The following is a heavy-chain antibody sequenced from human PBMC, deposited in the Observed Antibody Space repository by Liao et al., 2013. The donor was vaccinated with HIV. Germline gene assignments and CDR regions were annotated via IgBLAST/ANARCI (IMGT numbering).Heavy chain of an antibody. Sequence: QVQLQESGAGLLKPSETLSLTCAVYGGSFSDYYWSWIRQSPGKGLEWIGEIDHSGSSNYNPSLKSRVTISVDTSKNQFSLRLSSVTAADTAVYYCARGRGTSAFDIWGQGTMVTVSS. V-gene: IGHV4-34*01. CDR2: IDHSGSS. CDR1: GGSFSDYY. CDR3: ARGRGTSAFDI. J-gene: IGHJ3*02. D-gene: IGHD1-1*01.